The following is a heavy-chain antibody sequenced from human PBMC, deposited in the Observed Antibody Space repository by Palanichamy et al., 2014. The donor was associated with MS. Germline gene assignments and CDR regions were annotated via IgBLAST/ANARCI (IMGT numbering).Heavy chain of an antibody. CDR3: VRDYWSSWH. V-gene: IGHV3-74*01. Sequence: EVQLVESGGGLVQPGESLRLSCAASGFTFSNYWMHWVRQTPGKGPVWVSQINNDGSDTNYADSVKGRFTISRDNAKNTLYLQMNGLRAEDTAVYYCVRDYWSSWHWGQGTLVTVSS. D-gene: IGHD6-13*01. J-gene: IGHJ4*02. CDR1: GFTFSNYW. CDR2: INNDGSDT.